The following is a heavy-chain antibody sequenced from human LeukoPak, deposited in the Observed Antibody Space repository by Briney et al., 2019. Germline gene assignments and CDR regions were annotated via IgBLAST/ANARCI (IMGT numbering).Heavy chain of an antibody. J-gene: IGHJ4*02. Sequence: PGGSLRLPCAPSGFTFSSYWMSCVRQAPGRGLEWVAKRNRDGSKTYYVDSVKGRFTISRDKAWNSLYLQMNGVRAEDTAVYYCVRDGEAPGLYLDSWGQRTLVTVAS. CDR3: VRDGEAPGLYLDS. D-gene: IGHD7-27*01. CDR2: RNRDGSKT. CDR1: GFTFSSYW. V-gene: IGHV3-7*01.